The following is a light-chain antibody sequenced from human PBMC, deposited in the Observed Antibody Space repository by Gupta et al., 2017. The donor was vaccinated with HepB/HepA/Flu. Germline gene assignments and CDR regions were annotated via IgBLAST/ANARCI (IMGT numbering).Light chain of an antibody. CDR2: GAS. CDR3: QQYCSISS. Sequence: DIVMTQSPDSLAVSLGARATINCKSSQSLLYRPKNKNYLAWYQHKLGQPPKLLIYGASTRESGVPDRFSGSGSGTDFSLIISSLQAEDVAIYYCQQYCSISSFGGGTKVEI. CDR1: QSLLYRPKNKNY. J-gene: IGKJ4*01. V-gene: IGKV4-1*01.